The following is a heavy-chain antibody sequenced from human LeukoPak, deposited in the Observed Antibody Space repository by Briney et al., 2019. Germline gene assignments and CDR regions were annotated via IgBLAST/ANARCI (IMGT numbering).Heavy chain of an antibody. CDR3: ARAGATILTPFDY. V-gene: IGHV3-48*03. Sequence: GGSLRLSCAASGFSFSTYEFHWVRHAPGKGLEWVSYISASGQTIYYADSVRGRFTISRDNAKNSLYLQIHTLRPEDTAVYYCARAGATILTPFDYWGQGTPVTVSS. D-gene: IGHD3-3*01. CDR1: GFSFSTYE. J-gene: IGHJ4*02. CDR2: ISASGQTI.